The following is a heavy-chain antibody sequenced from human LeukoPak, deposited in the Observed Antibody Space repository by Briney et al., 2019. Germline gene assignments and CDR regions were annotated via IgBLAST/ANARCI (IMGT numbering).Heavy chain of an antibody. V-gene: IGHV4-34*01. J-gene: IGHJ6*03. D-gene: IGHD6-13*01. CDR3: ARGPLQLVYYYYYMDV. CDR1: GGSFSGYY. CDR2: INHSGST. Sequence: SSETLSLTCAVYGGSFSGYYWSWIRQPPGKGLEWIGEINHSGSTNYNPSLKSRVTISVDTSKNQFSLKLSSVTAADTAVYYCARGPLQLVYYYYYMDVWGKGTTVTVSS.